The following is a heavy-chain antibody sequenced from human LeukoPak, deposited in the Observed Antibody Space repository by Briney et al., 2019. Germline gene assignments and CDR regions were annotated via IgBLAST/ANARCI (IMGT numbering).Heavy chain of an antibody. Sequence: PGGSLRLSCAASGFTFSSYIMNWVRQAPGKGLEWVSYISSSSSTIYYADSVKGRFTISRDNSKNTLYLQMNSLRAEDTAVYYCARAGDYGDYIYYFDYWGQGTLVTVSS. CDR2: ISSSSSTI. CDR1: GFTFSSYI. CDR3: ARAGDYGDYIYYFDY. V-gene: IGHV3-48*01. J-gene: IGHJ4*02. D-gene: IGHD4-17*01.